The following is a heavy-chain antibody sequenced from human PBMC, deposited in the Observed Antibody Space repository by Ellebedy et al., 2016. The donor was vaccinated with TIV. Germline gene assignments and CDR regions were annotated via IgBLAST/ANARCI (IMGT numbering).Heavy chain of an antibody. J-gene: IGHJ4*02. CDR3: ASYVDTAMVFDY. CDR2: ISGSDGST. CDR1: GFTFSDYY. V-gene: IGHV3-23*01. Sequence: PGGSLRLSCAAPGFTFSDYYMSWVRQAPGKGLEWVSAISGSDGSTYYADSVKGRFPISRDNSKNTLYLQMNSLRAEDTAVYYCASYVDTAMVFDYWGQGTLVTVSS. D-gene: IGHD5-18*01.